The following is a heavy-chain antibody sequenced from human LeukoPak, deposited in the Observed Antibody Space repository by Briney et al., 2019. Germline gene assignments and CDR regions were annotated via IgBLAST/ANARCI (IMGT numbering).Heavy chain of an antibody. CDR1: GGSFSGYY. CDR2: IYTSGST. J-gene: IGHJ4*02. CDR3: ARSVDTAMVSFSDSYYFDY. D-gene: IGHD5-18*01. Sequence: SETLSLTCAGYGGSFSGYYWSWIRQPAGKGLEWIGRIYTSGSTNYNPSLKSRVTMSVDTSKNQFSLKLSSVTAADTAVYYCARSVDTAMVSFSDSYYFDYWGQGTLVTVSS. V-gene: IGHV4-59*10.